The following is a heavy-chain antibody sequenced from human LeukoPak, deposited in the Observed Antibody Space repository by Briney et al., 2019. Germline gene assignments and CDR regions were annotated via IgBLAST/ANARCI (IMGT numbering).Heavy chain of an antibody. CDR1: GFTFSSYW. CDR3: ARDPPPPYYYDSSGYYPELDY. J-gene: IGHJ4*02. CDR2: INQDGSGK. V-gene: IGHV3-7*01. Sequence: GGSLRLSCAASGFTFSSYWMSWVRQAPGKGLEWVANINQDGSGKEYVDSVKGRFTISRDNARNSLSLQMNSLRAEDTAVYYCARDPPPPYYYDSSGYYPELDYWGQGTLVTVSS. D-gene: IGHD3-22*01.